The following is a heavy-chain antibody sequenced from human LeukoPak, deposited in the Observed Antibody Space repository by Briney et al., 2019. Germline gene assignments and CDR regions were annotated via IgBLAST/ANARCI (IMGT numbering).Heavy chain of an antibody. Sequence: SEALSLTCTVSGGSISSYYWSWIRQPAGKGLEWIGRIYTSGSTNYNPSLKSRVTMSVDTSKNQFSLKLSSVTAADTAVYYCAREWALAHSGYDPGYWGQGTLVTVSS. V-gene: IGHV4-4*07. CDR2: IYTSGST. CDR1: GGSISSYY. J-gene: IGHJ4*02. CDR3: AREWALAHSGYDPGY. D-gene: IGHD5-12*01.